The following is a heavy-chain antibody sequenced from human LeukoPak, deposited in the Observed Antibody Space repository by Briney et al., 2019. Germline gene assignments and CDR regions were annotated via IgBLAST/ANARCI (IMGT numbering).Heavy chain of an antibody. Sequence: QSGGSLRLSCAASGFTFSSYWMHWVRQAPGKGLVWVSRINSDGSSTSYADFVKGRFTISRDNAKNTLYLQMNSLRAEDTAVYYCARVAAAYAFDIWGQGTMVTVSS. J-gene: IGHJ3*02. V-gene: IGHV3-74*01. D-gene: IGHD6-13*01. CDR1: GFTFSSYW. CDR3: ARVAAAYAFDI. CDR2: INSDGSST.